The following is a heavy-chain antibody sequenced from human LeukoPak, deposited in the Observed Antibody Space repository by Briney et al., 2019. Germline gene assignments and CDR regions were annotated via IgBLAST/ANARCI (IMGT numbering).Heavy chain of an antibody. V-gene: IGHV4-34*01. Sequence: PSETLSLTCAVYGWSFSGYYWSWVRQPPGKGLEWVGEINHSGSTTYNPSLKSRVTISVDSSKNQFALKLSSVTAAETAVYYCASGELVQDDAFDIWGQGTMVTVSS. J-gene: IGHJ3*02. D-gene: IGHD3-10*01. CDR1: GWSFSGYY. CDR3: ASGELVQDDAFDI. CDR2: INHSGST.